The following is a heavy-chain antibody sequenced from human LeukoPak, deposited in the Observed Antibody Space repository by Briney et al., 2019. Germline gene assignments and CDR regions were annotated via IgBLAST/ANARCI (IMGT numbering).Heavy chain of an antibody. CDR3: ARVGYYDSSGYNYFDY. CDR1: GGSISSYY. D-gene: IGHD3-22*01. CDR2: IYYSGST. Sequence: SETLSLTCTVPGGSISSYYWSWIRQPPGKGLEWIGYIYYSGSTNYNPSLKSRVTISVDTSKNQFSLKLSSVTAADTAVYYCARVGYYDSSGYNYFDYWGQGTLVTVSS. V-gene: IGHV4-59*01. J-gene: IGHJ4*02.